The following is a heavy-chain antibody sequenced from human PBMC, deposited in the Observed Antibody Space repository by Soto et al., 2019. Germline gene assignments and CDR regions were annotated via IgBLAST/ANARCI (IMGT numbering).Heavy chain of an antibody. V-gene: IGHV4-39*07. CDR3: ARGWTTCSSTSCWTNHYYYYGMDV. Sequence: PSETLSLTCTVSGGSISSGGYYWSRIRQPPGKGLEWIGEINHSGSTNYNPSLKSRVTISVDTSKNQFSLKLSSVTAADTAVYYCARGWTTCSSTSCWTNHYYYYGMDVWGQGTTVTVSS. J-gene: IGHJ6*02. D-gene: IGHD2-2*01. CDR1: GGSISSGGYY. CDR2: INHSGST.